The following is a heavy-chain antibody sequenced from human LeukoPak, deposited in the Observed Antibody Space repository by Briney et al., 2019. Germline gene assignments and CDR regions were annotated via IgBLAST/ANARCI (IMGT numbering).Heavy chain of an antibody. CDR2: ISSSSSTI. D-gene: IGHD6-25*01. CDR1: GFTFSSYS. Sequence: GGSLRLSCAASGFTFSSYSMNWVRQAPGKGLEWVSYISSSSSTIYYADSVKGRFTISRDNAKNSLYLQMNSLRAEDTAVYYCVRGGAAAPPHYYYYMDVWGKGTTVTVSS. CDR3: VRGGAAAPPHYYYYMDV. J-gene: IGHJ6*03. V-gene: IGHV3-48*01.